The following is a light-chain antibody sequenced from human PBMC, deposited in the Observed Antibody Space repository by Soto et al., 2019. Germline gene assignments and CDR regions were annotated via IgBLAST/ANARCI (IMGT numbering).Light chain of an antibody. V-gene: IGLV2-14*01. CDR1: SSDVGGYNY. Sequence: QSVLTQPASVSRSPGQSITISCTGTSSDVGGYNYVSWYQQHPGKAPKLMIYDVSNRPSGVSNRFSGSKSGNTASLTISGLQAEDEADYYCSSYTSSSTQVFGGGTKLTVL. CDR2: DVS. CDR3: SSYTSSSTQV. J-gene: IGLJ3*02.